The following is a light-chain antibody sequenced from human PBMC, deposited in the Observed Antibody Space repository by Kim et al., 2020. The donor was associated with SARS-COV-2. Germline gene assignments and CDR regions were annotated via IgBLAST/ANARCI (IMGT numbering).Light chain of an antibody. J-gene: IGLJ3*02. V-gene: IGLV2-8*01. CDR2: EVS. CDR3: SSYAGSNNWV. CDR1: SSDVGGYNY. Sequence: GQSVTISCTGTSSDVGGYNYVSWYHLHPGKSPNLMFYEVSKRPSGVPDRFSGSTSCNTASLTVSGLQAEDEADYYCSSYAGSNNWVFGGGTQLTVL.